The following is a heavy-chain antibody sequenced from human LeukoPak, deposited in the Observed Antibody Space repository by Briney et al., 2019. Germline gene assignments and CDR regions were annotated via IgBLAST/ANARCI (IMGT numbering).Heavy chain of an antibody. V-gene: IGHV3-30-3*01. CDR2: ISYDGSNK. CDR3: ARGQVETAIPGDY. D-gene: IGHD2-21*02. CDR1: GFTFITYS. J-gene: IGHJ4*02. Sequence: GGSLRLSCAASGFTFITYSMHWVRQAPGKGLDWVAFISYDGSNKYYADSVKGRFTISRDNSKNALYLQMNSLRAEDTAVYYCARGQVETAIPGDYWGQGTLVTVSS.